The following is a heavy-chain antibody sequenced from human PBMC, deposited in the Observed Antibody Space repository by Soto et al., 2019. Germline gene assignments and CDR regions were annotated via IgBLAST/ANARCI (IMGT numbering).Heavy chain of an antibody. J-gene: IGHJ4*02. CDR1: GGSFSGYY. CDR2: INHSGST. D-gene: IGHD2-8*02. CDR3: ARGQSSLLLDC. V-gene: IGHV4-34*01. Sequence: SETLSLTCAVYGGSFSGYYWSWIRQPPGKGLEWIGEINHSGSTNYNPSLKSRVTISVDTSRNQFSLKLSSVTAADTAVYYCARGQSSLLLDCWGQGVLVTVSS.